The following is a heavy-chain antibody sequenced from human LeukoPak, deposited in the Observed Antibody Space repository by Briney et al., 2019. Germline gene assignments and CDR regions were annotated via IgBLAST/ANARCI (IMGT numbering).Heavy chain of an antibody. J-gene: IGHJ4*02. CDR2: LSSSSTYI. D-gene: IGHD3-22*01. CDR3: ATTPKSYYYDSSGYYYDDLDY. Sequence: GGSLRLSCAASGFTFSSYSMNWVRQAPGKGPEWVSSLSSSSTYIYYADSVKGRFTISRDNAKNSLYLQMNSLRAEDTAAYYCATTPKSYYYDSSGYYYDDLDYWGQGTLVTVSS. CDR1: GFTFSSYS. V-gene: IGHV3-21*01.